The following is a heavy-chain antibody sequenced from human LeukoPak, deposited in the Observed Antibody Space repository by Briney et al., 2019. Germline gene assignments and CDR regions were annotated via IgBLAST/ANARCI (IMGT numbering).Heavy chain of an antibody. CDR1: DGSMSSGSYF. CDR3: AGSARGYNYGYNDY. CDR2: IYTTGST. V-gene: IGHV4-61*02. D-gene: IGHD5-18*01. J-gene: IGHJ4*02. Sequence: SETLSLTCTVSDGSMSSGSYFWSWIRQPAGKGLEWIGRIYTTGSTNYNPSLKSRVTISVDTSKNQFSLKLSSVTAADTATYYCAGSARGYNYGYNDYWGQGTLVTVSS.